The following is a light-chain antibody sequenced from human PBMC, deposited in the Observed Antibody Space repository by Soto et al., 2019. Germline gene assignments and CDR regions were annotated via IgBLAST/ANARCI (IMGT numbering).Light chain of an antibody. CDR3: SSDAGNYNYV. V-gene: IGLV2-8*01. CDR2: EVT. CDR1: SSDVGGYDH. J-gene: IGLJ1*01. Sequence: QSALTQPPSASGSPGQSVTIPYTVTSSDVGGYDHVSWYQQHPGKAPKLMIYEVTKRPAGVPDRFSGSKSGNTASLTVSGLQAEDEADYFCSSDAGNYNYVFGTGTKVTVL.